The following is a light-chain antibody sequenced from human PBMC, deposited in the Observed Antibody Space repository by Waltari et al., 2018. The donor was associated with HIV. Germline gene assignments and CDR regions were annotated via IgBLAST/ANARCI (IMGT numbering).Light chain of an antibody. J-gene: IGKJ2*01. V-gene: IGKV3-15*01. Sequence: ETVMTQSPATLSVSPGERGIVSCRASQTIGINLAWYQQKPGHGPRLIIYGASTRATGIPGRFNGTGSGTEFTLTSSGLQSEDFAIYYCQEYNSWPPRYTFGQGTKVEMK. CDR3: QEYNSWPPRYT. CDR1: QTIGIN. CDR2: GAS.